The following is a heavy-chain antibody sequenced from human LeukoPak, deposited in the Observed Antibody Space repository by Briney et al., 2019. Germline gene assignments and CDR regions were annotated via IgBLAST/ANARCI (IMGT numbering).Heavy chain of an antibody. CDR2: INSDGSRT. J-gene: IGHJ3*02. Sequence: GGSLRLSCAASGFSFSSYVMHWVRQAPGKGLVWVSRINSDGSRTSYADSVKGRFTISRDNAKNTLYVQMNSLRAEDTAVYYCASYYYDSSGYYHDAFDIWGQGTMVTVSS. D-gene: IGHD3-22*01. CDR1: GFSFSSYV. V-gene: IGHV3-74*01. CDR3: ASYYYDSSGYYHDAFDI.